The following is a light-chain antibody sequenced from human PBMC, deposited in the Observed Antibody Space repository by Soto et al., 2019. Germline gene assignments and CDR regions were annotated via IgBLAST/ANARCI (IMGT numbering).Light chain of an antibody. CDR2: EGS. CDR3: CSYAGSSTFKV. V-gene: IGLV2-23*03. Sequence: QSALTQPASVSGSPGQSITISCTGTSSDVGSYNLVSWYQQHPGKAPKLMIYEGSKRTSGVSNRFSGSKSGNTASLTISGLQAEDEADYYCCSYAGSSTFKVFGGGTQLTVL. CDR1: SSDVGSYNL. J-gene: IGLJ2*01.